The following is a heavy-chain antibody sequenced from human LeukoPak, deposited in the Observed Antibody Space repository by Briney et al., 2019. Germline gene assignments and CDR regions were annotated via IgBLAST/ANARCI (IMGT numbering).Heavy chain of an antibody. CDR1: GGYISSSNDY. Sequence: SETLSLTCTVSGGYISSSNDYWGWVRQPPGKGLEWIGSIYYSGSTHYNPSLKSRVTISVDTSKNQFSLNLSSVTAADTDVYYCVRAGSGWYPDYWGQGTLVTVSS. CDR3: VRAGSGWYPDY. V-gene: IGHV4-39*01. CDR2: IYYSGST. D-gene: IGHD6-19*01. J-gene: IGHJ4*02.